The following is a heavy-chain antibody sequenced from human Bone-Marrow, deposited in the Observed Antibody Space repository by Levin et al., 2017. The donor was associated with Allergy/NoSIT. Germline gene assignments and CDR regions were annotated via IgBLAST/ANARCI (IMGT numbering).Heavy chain of an antibody. CDR1: GFTFNRYW. V-gene: IGHV3-74*01. D-gene: IGHD6-6*01. CDR3: ARELVGGRQTDAFDI. J-gene: IGHJ3*02. Sequence: GGSLRLSCAASGFTFNRYWMHWVRQAPGKGLVWVSRISGDEVYKTYADPVKGRFTVSRDNAKNTLFLLMNSLGAEDTALYYCARELVGGRQTDAFDIWGQGTMVTVSS. CDR2: ISGDEVYK.